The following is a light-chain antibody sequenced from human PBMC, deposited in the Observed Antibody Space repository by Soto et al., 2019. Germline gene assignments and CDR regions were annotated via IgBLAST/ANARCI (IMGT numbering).Light chain of an antibody. CDR2: DVS. CDR3: SSHTSSSTVV. V-gene: IGLV2-14*01. J-gene: IGLJ2*01. Sequence: QSALTQPASVSGSPGQSITISCTRTSSDVGGYNYVSWYQQHPGKAPKLMIYDVSNRPSGVSNRFSGSKSGNTASLTISGLQAEDEADYHCSSHTSSSTVVFGGGTKLTVL. CDR1: SSDVGGYNY.